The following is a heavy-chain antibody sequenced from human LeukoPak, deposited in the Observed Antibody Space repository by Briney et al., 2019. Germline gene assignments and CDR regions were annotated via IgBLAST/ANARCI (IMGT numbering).Heavy chain of an antibody. Sequence: SETLSLTCTVSGVSISSYYWSWIRQPPGKGLEWIGYIYYSGSTNYNPSLKSRVTISVDTSKNQFSLKLSSVTAADTAVYYCARDTIIARDNDYGDYAYYYYGMDVWGQGTTVTVSS. CDR1: GVSISSYY. D-gene: IGHD4-17*01. V-gene: IGHV4-59*01. CDR3: ARDTIIARDNDYGDYAYYYYGMDV. J-gene: IGHJ6*02. CDR2: IYYSGST.